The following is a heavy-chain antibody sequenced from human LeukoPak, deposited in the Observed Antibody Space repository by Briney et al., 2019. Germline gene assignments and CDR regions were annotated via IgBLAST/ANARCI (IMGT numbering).Heavy chain of an antibody. V-gene: IGHV3-53*01. D-gene: IGHD6-19*01. J-gene: IGHJ6*02. Sequence: GGSLRLSCAASGFTGSSNYMSWVRQAPGKGLECVSVISSGGGTYYADSVKGRFTISRDDSKNTVYLQMNSLRAEDTALYYCAGATSFSSGYYRDYFYGMDVWGHGTTVTVSS. CDR1: GFTGSSNY. CDR2: ISSGGGT. CDR3: AGATSFSSGYYRDYFYGMDV.